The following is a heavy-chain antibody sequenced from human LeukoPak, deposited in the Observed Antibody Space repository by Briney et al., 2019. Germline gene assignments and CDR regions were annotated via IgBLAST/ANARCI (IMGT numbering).Heavy chain of an antibody. CDR2: IRSKAYGGTT. V-gene: IGHV3-49*05. Sequence: KTGGSLRLSCTASGFTFGDYAMSWFRQAPGKGLEWVGFIRSKAYGGTTEYAASVKGRFTISRDDSKSIAYLQMNSLKTEDTAVYYCTRDPTAAGSVVWYYYYYMDVWGKGTTVTVSS. CDR3: TRDPTAAGSVVWYYYYYMDV. CDR1: GFTFGDYA. J-gene: IGHJ6*03. D-gene: IGHD6-13*01.